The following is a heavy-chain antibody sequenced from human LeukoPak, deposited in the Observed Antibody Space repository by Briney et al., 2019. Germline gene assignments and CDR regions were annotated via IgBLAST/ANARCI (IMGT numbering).Heavy chain of an antibody. Sequence: PSETLSLTCTVSGGSISSSSYYWGWIRQPPGKGLEWIGSIYYSGSTYYNPSLKSRVTISVDTSKNQFSLKLSSVTAADTAVYYCARDPLVSDGAFDIWGQGTMVTVSS. J-gene: IGHJ3*02. D-gene: IGHD5/OR15-5a*01. CDR2: IYYSGST. CDR1: GGSISSSSYY. CDR3: ARDPLVSDGAFDI. V-gene: IGHV4-39*07.